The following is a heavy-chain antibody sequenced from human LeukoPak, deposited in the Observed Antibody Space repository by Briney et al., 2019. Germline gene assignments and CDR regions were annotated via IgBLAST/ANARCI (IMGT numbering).Heavy chain of an antibody. CDR3: ARPSTFYYDSSNYYPDAFDI. CDR1: GYTFTDYY. Sequence: ASVKVSCKASGYTFTDYYMNWVRQAPGQGLEWLVWINPNSGGTNYAQKFQGRVTMTRDTSTSTAYMELRRLAPDDTAVYYCARPSTFYYDSSNYYPDAFDIWGRGTMVTVSS. CDR2: INPNSGGT. J-gene: IGHJ3*02. D-gene: IGHD3-22*01. V-gene: IGHV1-2*02.